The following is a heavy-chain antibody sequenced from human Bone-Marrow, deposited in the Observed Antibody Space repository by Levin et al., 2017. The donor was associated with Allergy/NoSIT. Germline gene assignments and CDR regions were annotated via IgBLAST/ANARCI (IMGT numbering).Heavy chain of an antibody. D-gene: IGHD3-3*01. CDR3: ARGAPYNAWSGYPRGEAFDI. J-gene: IGHJ3*02. Sequence: HAGGSLRLSCAASGFTVSSNYMTWVRQAPGKGLEWVSLINRGGDTYDADSVKGRFTISRDNSRNTMYLQMNTLRVEDTAVYYCARGAPYNAWSGYPRGEAFDIWGHGTAVTVSS. CDR2: INRGGDT. V-gene: IGHV3-66*01. CDR1: GFTVSSNY.